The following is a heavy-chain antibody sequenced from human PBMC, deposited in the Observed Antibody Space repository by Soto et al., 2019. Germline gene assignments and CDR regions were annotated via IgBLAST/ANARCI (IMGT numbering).Heavy chain of an antibody. V-gene: IGHV2-26*01. Sequence: SGPTLVYPTETLTLTSTVPGFSLSNARMGVSWIRQPPGKALEWLAHILSNDEKSYSTSLKSRLTISKDTSKSQVVLTMTNMDPVDTATYYCARIFTIFGVVIPFDYWGQGTLVTVSS. CDR1: GFSLSNARMG. CDR3: ARIFTIFGVVIPFDY. CDR2: ILSNDEK. J-gene: IGHJ4*02. D-gene: IGHD3-3*01.